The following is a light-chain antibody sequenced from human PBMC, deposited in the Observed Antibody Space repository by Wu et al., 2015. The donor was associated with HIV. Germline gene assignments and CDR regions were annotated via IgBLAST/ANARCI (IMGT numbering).Light chain of an antibody. CDR1: QSISSY. J-gene: IGKJ2*04. CDR2: AAS. Sequence: DIRMTQSPSSLSASVGDRVTITCRASQSISSYLNWYQQKPGKAPKLLIYAASSLQSGVPSRFSGSGSGTDFTLTISSLQPEDFATYYCQQSYSTPPCSFGQGTKLEIK. CDR3: QQSYSTPPCS. V-gene: IGKV1-39*01.